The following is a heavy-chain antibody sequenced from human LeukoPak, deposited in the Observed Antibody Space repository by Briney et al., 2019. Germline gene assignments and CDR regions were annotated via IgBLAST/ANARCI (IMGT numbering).Heavy chain of an antibody. J-gene: IGHJ4*02. CDR3: AASSSWFHFDY. V-gene: IGHV4-39*07. D-gene: IGHD6-13*01. CDR2: IYYSGST. CDR1: GGSISSSSYY. Sequence: SETLSLTCTVSGGSISSSSYYWGWIRQPPGKGLEWIGSIYYSGSTYYNPSLKSRVTISVDTSKNQFSLKLSSVTAADTAVYYCAASSSWFHFDYWGQGTLVTVSS.